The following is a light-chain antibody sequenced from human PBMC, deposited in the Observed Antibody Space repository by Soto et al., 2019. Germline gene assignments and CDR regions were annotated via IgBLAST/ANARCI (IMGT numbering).Light chain of an antibody. CDR2: EAS. CDR1: QRVSTF. CDR3: QQSHNWPRT. V-gene: IGKV3-11*01. J-gene: IGKJ1*01. Sequence: IGLNQSLGTLSLTPGDRATLSCRASQRVSTFLAWYQQRPGQAPRPLISEASNRATGIPARFSGSGSGTDFTLTISSLEPEDFAVYYCQQSHNWPRTFGQGTKV.